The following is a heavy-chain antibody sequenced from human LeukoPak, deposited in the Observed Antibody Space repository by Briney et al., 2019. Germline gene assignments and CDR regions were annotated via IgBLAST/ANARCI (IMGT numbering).Heavy chain of an antibody. V-gene: IGHV3-7*01. Sequence: GGSLRLSCEASGFTLGSYWMSWVRQAPGKGLEWVANIKQDGGEKYYVDSVKGRFTIFRDNGKNSLYLQMTSLRAEGTAVYYCARGPREYCSTTSCSFDYWGQGTLVTVSS. D-gene: IGHD2-2*01. CDR2: IKQDGGEK. CDR1: GFTLGSYW. CDR3: ARGPREYCSTTSCSFDY. J-gene: IGHJ4*02.